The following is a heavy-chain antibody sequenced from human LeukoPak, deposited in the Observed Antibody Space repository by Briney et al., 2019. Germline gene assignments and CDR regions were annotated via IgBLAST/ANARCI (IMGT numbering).Heavy chain of an antibody. Sequence: ASVKVSCKASGYTFTGYYMNWVRQAPGQGLEWMGWINPNSGGTNYAQKFQGRLTMTRDTSTSTVYMELSSLTSEDTAIYYCAREEYMYGYRLGFDYWGQGTLVTVSS. CDR2: INPNSGGT. CDR3: AREEYMYGYRLGFDY. CDR1: GYTFTGYY. V-gene: IGHV1-2*02. D-gene: IGHD5-18*01. J-gene: IGHJ4*02.